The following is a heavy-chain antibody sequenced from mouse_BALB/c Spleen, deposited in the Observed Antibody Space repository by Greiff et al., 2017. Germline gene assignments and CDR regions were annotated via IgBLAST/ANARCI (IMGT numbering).Heavy chain of an antibody. CDR1: GDSITSGY. Sequence: EVKLMESGPSLVKPSQTLSLTCSVTGDSITSGYWNWIRKFPGNKLEYMGYISYSGSTYYNPSLKSRISITRDTSKNQYYLQLNSVTTEDTATYNCARSGNCGSSYWYFDVWGEGTTVTVSS. V-gene: IGHV3-8*02. D-gene: IGHD1-1*01. CDR3: ARSGNCGSSYWYFDV. J-gene: IGHJ1*01. CDR2: ISYSGST.